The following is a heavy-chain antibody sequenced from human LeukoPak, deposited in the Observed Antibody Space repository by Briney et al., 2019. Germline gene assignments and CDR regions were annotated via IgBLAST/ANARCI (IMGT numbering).Heavy chain of an antibody. CDR1: GFTFSRYG. D-gene: IGHD3-10*01. CDR3: AKDLWYGGFDP. Sequence: GGSLRLSCAASGFTFSRYGMHWVRQAPGKGLEWVAVISFDGSNKYCADSVKGRFTISRDNSKNTLYLQMNSLRAEDTAVYYCAKDLWYGGFDPWGQGTLVTVSS. J-gene: IGHJ5*02. V-gene: IGHV3-30*18. CDR2: ISFDGSNK.